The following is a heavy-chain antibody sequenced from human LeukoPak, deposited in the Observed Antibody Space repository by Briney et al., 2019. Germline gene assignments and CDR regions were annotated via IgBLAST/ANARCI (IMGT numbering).Heavy chain of an antibody. D-gene: IGHD1-26*01. Sequence: GGSLRLSCAASGFTFTSYSMNWVRQAPGKGLEWVSTISGGGGSTYYADSVKGRFTISRDKSKNTLYLQVNSLRAEDTAVYYCAKGGKWDVTPFDYWGQGTLVTVSS. CDR3: AKGGKWDVTPFDY. CDR2: ISGGGGST. V-gene: IGHV3-23*01. CDR1: GFTFTSYS. J-gene: IGHJ4*02.